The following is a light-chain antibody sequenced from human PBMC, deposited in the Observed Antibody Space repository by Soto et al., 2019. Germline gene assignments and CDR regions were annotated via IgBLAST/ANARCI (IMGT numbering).Light chain of an antibody. CDR1: QGISSY. CDR2: HAS. Sequence: DIQLTQSPSSLSASVGDRVTITCRVSQGISSYLNWYRQKPGKAPNLLIYHASKLAKGVTSRFSGSGSGTDFSFIITSLQREDLATYYCQQYYGLPPLTFGQGTRLEIK. CDR3: QQYYGLPPLT. V-gene: IGKV1-33*01. J-gene: IGKJ5*01.